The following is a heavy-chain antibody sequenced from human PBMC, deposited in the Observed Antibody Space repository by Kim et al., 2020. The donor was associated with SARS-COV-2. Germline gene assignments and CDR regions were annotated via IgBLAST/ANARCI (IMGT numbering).Heavy chain of an antibody. CDR2: AFATGSP. Sequence: GRAFATGSPNYNPSLESRVTMSVDTAKNQFFLMVMSVTVADTAVYYCAKDRGGSTTLWGQGTLVTVSS. J-gene: IGHJ4*02. CDR3: AKDRGGSTTL. V-gene: IGHV4-4*07. D-gene: IGHD3-10*01.